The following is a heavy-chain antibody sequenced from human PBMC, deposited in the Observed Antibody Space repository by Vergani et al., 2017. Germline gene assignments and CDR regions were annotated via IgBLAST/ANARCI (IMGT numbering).Heavy chain of an antibody. J-gene: IGHJ6*02. CDR3: AGTYYDFWSGYPYGMDV. D-gene: IGHD3-3*01. Sequence: QVQLVQSGAEVKKPGSSVKVSCKASGGTFSSYAISWVRQAPGQGLEWMGGIIPIFGTANYAQKFQGRVTITADESTSTAYMELSSLRSEDTAVYYCAGTYYDFWSGYPYGMDVWGQGTTVTVSS. V-gene: IGHV1-69*01. CDR1: GGTFSSYA. CDR2: IIPIFGTA.